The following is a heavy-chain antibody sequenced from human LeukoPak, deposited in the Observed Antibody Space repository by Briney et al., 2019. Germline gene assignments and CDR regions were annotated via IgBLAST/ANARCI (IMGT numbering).Heavy chain of an antibody. Sequence: SETLSLTCTVSGGSISSYYWSWIRQPAGKGLEWIGRIYTSGSTNYNPSLKSRVTISVDTSKNQFSLKLSSVTAADTAVYYCARVDSSNWYEYRGYFDYWGQGTLVTVSS. D-gene: IGHD6-13*01. CDR2: IYTSGST. V-gene: IGHV4-4*07. CDR1: GGSISSYY. J-gene: IGHJ4*02. CDR3: ARVDSSNWYEYRGYFDY.